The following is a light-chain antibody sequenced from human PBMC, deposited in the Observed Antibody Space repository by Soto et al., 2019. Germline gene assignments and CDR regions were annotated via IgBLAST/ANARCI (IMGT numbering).Light chain of an antibody. J-gene: IGLJ1*01. CDR1: SSDVGNYNY. V-gene: IGLV2-11*01. CDR3: CSYAGSYSYV. Sequence: QFALTQPRSVSGSPGQSVTISCTGTSSDVGNYNYVSWYQQHPGKAPKLMIYDVTKRPSGVPDRFSGSKSGNTASLTISGLQAEDEADYYCCSYAGSYSYVFATGTKVTVL. CDR2: DVT.